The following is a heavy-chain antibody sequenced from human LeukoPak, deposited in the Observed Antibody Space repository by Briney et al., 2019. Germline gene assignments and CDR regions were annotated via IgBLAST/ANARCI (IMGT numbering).Heavy chain of an antibody. V-gene: IGHV3-11*01. D-gene: IGHD3-16*01. CDR1: GFTFSDYY. J-gene: IGHJ1*01. CDR3: AKDDDWGRYKH. CDR2: ISSSGSTI. Sequence: NSGGSLRLSCAASGFTFSDYYMSWIRQAPGKGLEWVSYISSSGSTIYYADSVKGRFTISRDNSKNTQSLQMNSLRAEDTAVYYCAKDDDWGRYKHWGQGTLVTVSS.